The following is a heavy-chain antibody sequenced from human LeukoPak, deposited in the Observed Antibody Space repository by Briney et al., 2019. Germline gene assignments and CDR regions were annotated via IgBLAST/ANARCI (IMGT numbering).Heavy chain of an antibody. CDR1: GFTFNSYA. D-gene: IGHD2-15*01. CDR3: ARDLSRRYSIDY. Sequence: GGSLRLSCAASGFTFNSYAIHWVRQAPGKGLEWVAFISYDGNNKYYADSVKGRFTISRDNSKNTLSLQMYSLRPDDTAVYYCARDLSRRYSIDYWGQGTLVTVSS. J-gene: IGHJ4*02. V-gene: IGHV3-30-3*01. CDR2: ISYDGNNK.